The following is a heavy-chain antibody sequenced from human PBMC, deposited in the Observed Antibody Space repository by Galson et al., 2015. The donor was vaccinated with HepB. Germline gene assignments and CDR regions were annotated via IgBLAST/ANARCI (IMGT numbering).Heavy chain of an antibody. CDR3: ASRGDYSSSWWEDY. J-gene: IGHJ4*02. CDR1: GGSVSSSSYY. D-gene: IGHD6-13*01. CDR2: IYYSGST. Sequence: SETLSLTCTVSGGSVSSSSYYWGWIRQPPGKGLEWIGSIYYSGSTYYNPSLKSRVTISVDTSKNQFSLKLSSVTAADTAVYYCASRGDYSSSWWEDYWGQGTLVTVSS. V-gene: IGHV4-39*01.